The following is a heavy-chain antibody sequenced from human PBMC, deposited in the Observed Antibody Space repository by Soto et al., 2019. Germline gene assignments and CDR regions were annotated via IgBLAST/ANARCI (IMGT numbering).Heavy chain of an antibody. Sequence: QVQLVQSGAEVKKPGASVKVSCKASGYTFTSYGITWVRQAPGQGLEWMGWISAYNGNTDYAQKLQGRVTMTTDTTTSTAYMELRSLRSDDTAVYYCAREGGNGGEEYYYYGMDVWGQGTTVTVSS. V-gene: IGHV1-18*01. J-gene: IGHJ6*02. CDR1: GYTFTSYG. D-gene: IGHD2-15*01. CDR2: ISAYNGNT. CDR3: AREGGNGGEEYYYYGMDV.